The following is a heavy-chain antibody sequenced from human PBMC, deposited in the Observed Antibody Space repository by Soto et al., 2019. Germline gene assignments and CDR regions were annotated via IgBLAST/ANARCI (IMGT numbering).Heavy chain of an antibody. CDR1: GVTFSSYS. CDR2: ISSGSSSI. CDR3: ARELGFDAVARMDV. J-gene: IGHJ6*02. Sequence: EVQLVESGGGLVQPGGSLRLSCQASGVTFSSYSMVWVRQAPGKGLEWVSYISSGSSSIYHADSVKGRFTTSRDNTKNSTYLQMNSLRVEATGVYYCARELGFDAVARMDVWGQGTTVTVSS. V-gene: IGHV3-48*01. D-gene: IGHD6-19*01.